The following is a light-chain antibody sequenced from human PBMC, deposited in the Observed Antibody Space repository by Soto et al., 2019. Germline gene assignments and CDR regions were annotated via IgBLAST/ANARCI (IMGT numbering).Light chain of an antibody. CDR1: KLGDKY. Sequence: SYELTQPPSVSVSPGQTASITCSGDKLGDKYACWYQQKPGQSPVLVIYQDSKRPSGIPERFSGSNSGNTATLTISGTQAMDEADYYCQAGDSRGVFGGGTKVTVL. CDR3: QAGDSRGV. V-gene: IGLV3-1*01. CDR2: QDS. J-gene: IGLJ2*01.